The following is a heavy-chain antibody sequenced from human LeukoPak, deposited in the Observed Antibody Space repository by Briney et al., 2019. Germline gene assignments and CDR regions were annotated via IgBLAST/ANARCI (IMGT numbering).Heavy chain of an antibody. J-gene: IGHJ5*02. CDR3: ARGGEMAPIKGVT. V-gene: IGHV4-30-4*01. CDR1: GGSISSGDYY. Sequence: SETLSLTCTVSGGSISSGDYYWSWIRQPPGKGLEWMGYIYYSGSTYYNPFLKSRLSISVDTSKNQFSLKLNSVTAADTAVYYCARGGEMAPIKGVTWGQGILVTVSS. D-gene: IGHD5-24*01. CDR2: IYYSGST.